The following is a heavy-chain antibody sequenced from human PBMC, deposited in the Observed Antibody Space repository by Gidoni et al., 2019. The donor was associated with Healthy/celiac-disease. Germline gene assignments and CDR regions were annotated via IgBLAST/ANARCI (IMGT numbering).Heavy chain of an antibody. D-gene: IGHD2-21*01. J-gene: IGHJ3*02. CDR3: ARVPIGIAIRAFDI. CDR1: GGSISRGGYY. Sequence: QVQLQESGPGLVKPSQTLSLTCTVSGGSISRGGYYWSWIRQHPGKGLEWIGYIYYSGSTYYNPSLKSRVTISVDTSKNQFSLKLSSVTAADTAVYYCARVPIGIAIRAFDIWGQGTMVTVSS. CDR2: IYYSGST. V-gene: IGHV4-31*03.